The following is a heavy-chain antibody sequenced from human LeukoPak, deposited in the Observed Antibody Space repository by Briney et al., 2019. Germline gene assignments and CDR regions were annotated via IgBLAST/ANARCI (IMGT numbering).Heavy chain of an antibody. CDR3: TTELYGGPNN. CDR1: GFIFTNAW. Sequence: GGSQRLSCAASGFIFTNAWMSWVRQAPGKGLEWVGRIISKANGGATQYAAPVKGRFTISRDDSKRTLYLQMNSLKTEDTAVYYCTTELYGGPNNWGQGTLVTVSS. CDR2: IISKANGGAT. D-gene: IGHD3-10*01. V-gene: IGHV3-15*01. J-gene: IGHJ4*02.